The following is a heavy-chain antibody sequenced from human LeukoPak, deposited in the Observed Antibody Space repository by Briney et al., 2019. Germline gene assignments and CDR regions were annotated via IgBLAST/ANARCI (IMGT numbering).Heavy chain of an antibody. CDR3: ARDESVDWNDGLWDY. D-gene: IGHD1-1*01. CDR1: GGSFSGYY. CDR2: IYTSGST. V-gene: IGHV4-4*07. Sequence: SETLSLTCAVYGGSFSGYYWSWIRQPAGKGLEWIGRIYTSGSTNYNPSLKSRVTMSVDTSKNQFSLKLSSVTAADTAVYYCARDESVDWNDGLWDYWGQGTLVTVSS. J-gene: IGHJ4*02.